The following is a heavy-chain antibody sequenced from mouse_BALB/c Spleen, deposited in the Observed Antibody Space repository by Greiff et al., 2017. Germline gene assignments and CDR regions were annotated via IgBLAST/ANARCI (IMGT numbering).Heavy chain of an antibody. CDR2: INPGSGGT. V-gene: IGHV1-54*01. J-gene: IGHJ4*01. D-gene: IGHD2-14*01. CDR1: GYAFTNYL. Sequence: VQLVESGAELVRPGTSVKVSCKASGYAFTNYLIEWVKQRPGQGLEWIGVINPGSGGTNYNEKFKGKATLTADKSSSTAYMQLSSLTSDDSAVYFCARRNYRYYARDYWGQGTSVTVSS. CDR3: ARRNYRYYARDY.